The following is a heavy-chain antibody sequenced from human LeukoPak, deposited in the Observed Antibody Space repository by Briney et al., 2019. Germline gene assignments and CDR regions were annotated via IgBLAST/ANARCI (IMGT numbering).Heavy chain of an antibody. CDR1: GDSVSSNSAA. CDR3: ARHIAVAEENWFDP. V-gene: IGHV6-1*01. D-gene: IGHD6-19*01. J-gene: IGHJ5*02. CDR2: TYYRSMWYN. Sequence: SQTLSLTCAISGDSVSSNSAAWNCVRQSPSRGLEWLGRTYYRSMWYNDYAVSVKSRITINPDTSKNQFSLQLNSVTPEDTAVYYCARHIAVAEENWFDPWGQGTLVTVSS.